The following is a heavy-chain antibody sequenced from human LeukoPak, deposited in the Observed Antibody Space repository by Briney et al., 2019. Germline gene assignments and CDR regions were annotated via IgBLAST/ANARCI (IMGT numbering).Heavy chain of an antibody. J-gene: IGHJ3*02. CDR2: ISYDGSNK. D-gene: IGHD3-10*01. Sequence: GGSLRLSCAASGFTFSSYAMHWARQAPGKGLEWVATISYDGSNKYYAASVKGRFTISRDNSKNTLYLQMNSLRAEDTAVYYCVRDYYYGSGQLWNGAFDIWGQGTMVTVSS. CDR1: GFTFSSYA. CDR3: VRDYYYGSGQLWNGAFDI. V-gene: IGHV3-30*04.